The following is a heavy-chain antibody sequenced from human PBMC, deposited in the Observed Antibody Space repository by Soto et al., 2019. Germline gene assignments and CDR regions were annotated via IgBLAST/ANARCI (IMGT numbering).Heavy chain of an antibody. D-gene: IGHD3-3*01. CDR3: ARSSGGNFGIIIEGSNWFDP. J-gene: IGHJ5*02. Sequence: GGPVKGSCKAPGDTFPSYHLNWGRPGPGQRAEWMGVINPHGGSTKYAQKFQGRITMTRDTSRSTVYMELSSLRSDDTAIYYCARSSGGNFGIIIEGSNWFDPWGQGTLVTVSS. CDR1: GDTFPSYH. CDR2: INPHGGST. V-gene: IGHV1-46*01.